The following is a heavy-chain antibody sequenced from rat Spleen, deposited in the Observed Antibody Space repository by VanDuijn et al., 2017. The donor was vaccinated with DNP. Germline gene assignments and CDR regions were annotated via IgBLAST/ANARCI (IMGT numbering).Heavy chain of an antibody. Sequence: EVQLVESDGGLVQPGRSLKLSCAASGFTFSDYYMAWVRQAPTKGLEWVATISYDGSSTYYRDSVKGRFTISRDNAKSTLYLQMDSLRSEDTATYYCARSYIRTTAPSVSWPPYSESYY. D-gene: IGHD1-11*01. J-gene: IGHJ2*01. CDR3: ARSYIRTTAPSVSWPPYSESYY. CDR1: GFTFSDYY. V-gene: IGHV5-29*01. CDR2: ISYDGSST.